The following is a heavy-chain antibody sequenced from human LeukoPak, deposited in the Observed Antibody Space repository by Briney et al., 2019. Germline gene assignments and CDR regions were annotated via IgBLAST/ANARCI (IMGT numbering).Heavy chain of an antibody. J-gene: IGHJ4*02. Sequence: ASVKVSCKASGYTFTSYGISWVRQAPGQGPEWMGWISAYNGNTNYAQKLQGRVTMTTDTSTSTAYMELRSLRSDDTAVYYCARSDYDSSGYYWRVFDYWGQGTLVTVSS. V-gene: IGHV1-18*01. CDR3: ARSDYDSSGYYWRVFDY. D-gene: IGHD3-22*01. CDR2: ISAYNGNT. CDR1: GYTFTSYG.